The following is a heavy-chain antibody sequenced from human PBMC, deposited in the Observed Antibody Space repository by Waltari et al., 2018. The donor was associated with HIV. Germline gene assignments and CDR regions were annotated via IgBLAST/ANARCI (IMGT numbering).Heavy chain of an antibody. J-gene: IGHJ5*02. V-gene: IGHV3-7*01. CDR1: GILVSRYW. Sequence: VQLVESGCGWVHPGGSLRRSGAAVGILVSRYWASWVRQAPGKGLEWVANIKQDGSEKYYVDSMKGRFTISRDNAKNSLYLQINSLRAEDTAVYYCAGRSPARRLNWFDPWGQGTLVIVSS. CDR3: AGRSPARRLNWFDP. D-gene: IGHD2-8*01. CDR2: IKQDGSEK.